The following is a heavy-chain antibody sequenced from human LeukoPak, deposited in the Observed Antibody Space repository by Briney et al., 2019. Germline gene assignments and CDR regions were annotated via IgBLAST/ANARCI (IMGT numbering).Heavy chain of an antibody. V-gene: IGHV4-59*01. Sequence: SETLSLTCTVSGGSISSYYWSWIRQPPWKGLEWIGYIYYSGSTNYNPSLKSRVTISVDTSKNQFSLKLSSVTAADTAVYYCARDSSGPSTYFDYWGQGTLVTVSS. CDR2: IYYSGST. J-gene: IGHJ4*02. CDR1: GGSISSYY. CDR3: ARDSSGPSTYFDY. D-gene: IGHD3-22*01.